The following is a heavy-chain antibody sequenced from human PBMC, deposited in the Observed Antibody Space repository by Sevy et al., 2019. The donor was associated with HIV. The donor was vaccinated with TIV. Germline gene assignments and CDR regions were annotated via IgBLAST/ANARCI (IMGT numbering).Heavy chain of an antibody. V-gene: IGHV3-23*01. CDR1: GFNFTASA. D-gene: IGHD3-10*01. CDR2: IGRSGSSS. CDR3: AKPASLNLWFAY. Sequence: QLGGSLRLSCVASGFNFTASAMSWVRQSPGKGLEWVSTIGRSGSSSYYAHSVKGRFTISRDNSKRTLYLQMNSLTADDTAVYFCAKPASLNLWFAYWGQGILVTVSS. J-gene: IGHJ1*01.